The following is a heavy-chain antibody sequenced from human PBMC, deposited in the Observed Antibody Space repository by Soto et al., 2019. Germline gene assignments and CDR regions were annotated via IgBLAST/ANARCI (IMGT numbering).Heavy chain of an antibody. CDR2: IWYDGSNK. CDR1: VFTFSSYG. J-gene: IGHJ4*02. V-gene: IGHV3-33*01. D-gene: IGHD2-15*01. CDR3: ARDGYCSGGSCYSVPVFDY. Sequence: ESGGGVVQPGRSLRLSCAASVFTFSSYGMHWVRQAPGKGLEWVAVIWYDGSNKYYADSVKGRFTISRDNSKNTLYLQMNRLRAEDTAVYYCARDGYCSGGSCYSVPVFDYWGQGTLVTVSS.